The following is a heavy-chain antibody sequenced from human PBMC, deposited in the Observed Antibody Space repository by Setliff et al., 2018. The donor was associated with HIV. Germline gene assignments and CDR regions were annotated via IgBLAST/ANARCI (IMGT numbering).Heavy chain of an antibody. Sequence: GESLKISCKASGYNFISYYIGWVRQMPGKGLEWMGIIYPGDSGTRYGPSFEGQVTISADWSITTAFLQWNSLKASDTAMYYCARVAVPSTVYYYYHMDVWGKGTAVTVS. CDR3: ARVAVPSTVYYYYHMDV. D-gene: IGHD6-19*01. J-gene: IGHJ6*03. V-gene: IGHV5-51*01. CDR1: GYNFISYY. CDR2: IYPGDSGT.